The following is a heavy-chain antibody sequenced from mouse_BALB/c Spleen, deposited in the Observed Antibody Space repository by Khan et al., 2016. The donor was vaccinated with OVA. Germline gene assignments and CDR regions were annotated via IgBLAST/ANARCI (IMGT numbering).Heavy chain of an antibody. D-gene: IGHD2-3*01. CDR2: INYSGNT. V-gene: IGHV3-2*02. CDR1: GYFITSDYA. J-gene: IGHJ4*01. Sequence: EVELVESGPGLVNPSQSLYLTCTVTGYFITSDYAWNWIRQFPGNKLEGMGYINYSGNTYYNPGLKSRISISRDTAKNQFFLQLNSVTTEDTATYYSAKDGSRLNYALAYWGQGTLVTVSS. CDR3: AKDGSRLNYALAY.